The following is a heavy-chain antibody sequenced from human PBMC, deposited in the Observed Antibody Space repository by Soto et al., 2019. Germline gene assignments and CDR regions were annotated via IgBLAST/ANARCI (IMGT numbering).Heavy chain of an antibody. Sequence: QVRLVESGGGLVKPGGSLRLSGAASGFTFTDYYMSWFRQAPVKGLECVSQISSTGATIYYADSVKGRFTISRDNAENSLYLQMTSLRGEDTAMYYCALRFMVRGAFDPWGQGTLVTVSS. J-gene: IGHJ5*02. CDR2: ISSTGATI. CDR3: ALRFMVRGAFDP. V-gene: IGHV3-11*01. D-gene: IGHD3-10*01. CDR1: GFTFTDYY.